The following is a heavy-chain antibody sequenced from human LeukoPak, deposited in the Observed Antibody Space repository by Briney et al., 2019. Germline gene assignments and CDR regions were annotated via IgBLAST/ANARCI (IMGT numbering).Heavy chain of an antibody. CDR3: AKDRHAPGRYCSSTTCFPFDS. Sequence: GGSLRLSCAASGFMFNEFEMNWVRQALGRGLEWIAYISSTGSRIYYADSVKGRFTISRDNSKSTLYLQMNSLRAEDTAVYYCAKDRHAPGRYCSSTTCFPFDSWGQGTLVTVSS. D-gene: IGHD2-2*01. CDR1: GFMFNEFE. CDR2: ISSTGSRI. J-gene: IGHJ5*01. V-gene: IGHV3-23*01.